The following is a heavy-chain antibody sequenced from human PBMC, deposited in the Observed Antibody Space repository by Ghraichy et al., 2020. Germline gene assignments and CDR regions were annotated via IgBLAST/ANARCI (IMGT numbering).Heavy chain of an antibody. CDR1: GGSFSGYY. CDR3: AREPRITIFGVRSDV. J-gene: IGHJ6*02. CDR2: INHSGST. V-gene: IGHV4-34*01. D-gene: IGHD3-3*01. Sequence: SETLSLTCAVYGGSFSGYYWSWIRQPPGKGLEWIGEINHSGSTNYNPSLKSRVTISVDTSKNQFSLKLSSVTAADTAVYYCAREPRITIFGVRSDVWGQGTTVTVSS.